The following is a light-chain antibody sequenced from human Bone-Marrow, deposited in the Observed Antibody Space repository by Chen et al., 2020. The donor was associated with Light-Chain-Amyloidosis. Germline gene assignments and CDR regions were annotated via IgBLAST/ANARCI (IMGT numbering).Light chain of an antibody. CDR3: QTWGSGFHVL. J-gene: IGLJ2*01. CDR2: VNQDGTH. V-gene: IGLV4-69*01. CDR1: SGHRTYP. Sequence: QLVLTQSPSASASLGASVKLTCILSSGHRTYPIPWHQRQPGKGPRYLMLVNQDGTHTKGDGIPDRFSGSSSGAERYLTISSLRSEDEADYYCQTWGSGFHVLFGGGTRLSVL.